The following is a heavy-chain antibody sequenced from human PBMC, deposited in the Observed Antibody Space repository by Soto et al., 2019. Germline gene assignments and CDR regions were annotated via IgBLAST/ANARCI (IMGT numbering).Heavy chain of an antibody. CDR1: GYSFTSYW. CDR3: ARQGSNGAYYYYGMDV. V-gene: IGHV5-51*01. Sequence: PGESLKISCKGSGYSFTSYWISWVRQMPGKGLEWMGRIDPGDSDTIYSPSFQGQVTFSVDKSTSTAYLQWSSLKASDTAMYYCARQGSNGAYYYYGMDVWGQGTTVTVS. D-gene: IGHD2-8*01. CDR2: IDPGDSDT. J-gene: IGHJ6*02.